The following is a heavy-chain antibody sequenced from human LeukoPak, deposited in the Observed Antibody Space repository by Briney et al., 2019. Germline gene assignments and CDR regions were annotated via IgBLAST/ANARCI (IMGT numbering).Heavy chain of an antibody. Sequence: SETLSLTCTVSGASISSDYWNWIRQPPGKGLEWIGYIYYSGSTNYNPSLKSRVTISVDTSKNQFSLKLSSVTAADTAVYYCARRFAAASNWFDPWGQGTLVTVSS. D-gene: IGHD6-13*01. CDR1: GASISSDY. CDR3: ARRFAAASNWFDP. J-gene: IGHJ5*02. V-gene: IGHV4-59*01. CDR2: IYYSGST.